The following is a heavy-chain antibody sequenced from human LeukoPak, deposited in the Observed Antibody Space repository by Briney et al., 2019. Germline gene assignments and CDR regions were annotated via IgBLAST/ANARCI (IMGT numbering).Heavy chain of an antibody. J-gene: IGHJ4*02. Sequence: SETLSLTCTVSGGSISSDYRSWIRQPPGKGLEWIGYIYYSGSTKYNPSLKSRVTISVDTSKNQFSLKLSSVTAADTAVYYCARHADYWGQGTLVTVSS. CDR3: ARHADY. CDR1: GGSISSDY. V-gene: IGHV4-59*08. CDR2: IYYSGST.